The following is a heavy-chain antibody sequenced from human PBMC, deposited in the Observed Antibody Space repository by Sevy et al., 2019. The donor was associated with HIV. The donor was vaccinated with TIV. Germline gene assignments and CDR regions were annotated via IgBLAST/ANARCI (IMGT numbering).Heavy chain of an antibody. D-gene: IGHD6-13*01. CDR1: GYTFTGYY. J-gene: IGHJ4*02. CDR3: ARGIAAAGTHSFDY. V-gene: IGHV1-2*06. Sequence: ASVKVSCKASGYTFTGYYMHWVRQAPGQGLEWMGRINPNSGGTNYAQKFQGRVTMTRDTSISTAYMELSRLRSDDTAMYYCARGIAAAGTHSFDYWGQGTLVTVSS. CDR2: INPNSGGT.